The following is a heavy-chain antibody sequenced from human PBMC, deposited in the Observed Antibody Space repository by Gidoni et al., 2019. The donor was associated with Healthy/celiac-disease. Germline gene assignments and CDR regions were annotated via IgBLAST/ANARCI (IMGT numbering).Heavy chain of an antibody. CDR3: ARGRYCSSTSCYWGGFDY. CDR1: GGSFSGYY. CDR2: INHSGST. D-gene: IGHD2-2*01. V-gene: IGHV4-34*01. Sequence: QVQLQQWGAGLLKPSETLSLTCAVYGGSFSGYYWSWIRQPPGKGLEWIGEINHSGSTNYNPSLKSRVTISVDTSKNQFSLKLSSVTAADTAVYYCARGRYCSSTSCYWGGFDYWGQGTLVTVSS. J-gene: IGHJ4*02.